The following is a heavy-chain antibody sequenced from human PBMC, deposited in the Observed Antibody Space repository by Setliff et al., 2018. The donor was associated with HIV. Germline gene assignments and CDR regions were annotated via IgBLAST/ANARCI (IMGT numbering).Heavy chain of an antibody. J-gene: IGHJ3*02. Sequence: SETLSLTCNVSGASFSSGGYYWSWIRQHPGKGLEWIGYMSYSGSTFYKSSLKSRVTMSIDTSKNQFSLMLSPVTAADTAVYYCARGNGYSYGLMSAFDIWGQGTMVTVS. CDR1: GASFSSGGYY. D-gene: IGHD5-18*01. V-gene: IGHV4-31*03. CDR2: MSYSGST. CDR3: ARGNGYSYGLMSAFDI.